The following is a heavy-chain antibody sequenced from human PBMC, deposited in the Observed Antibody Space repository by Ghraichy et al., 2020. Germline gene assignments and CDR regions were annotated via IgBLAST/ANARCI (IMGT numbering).Heavy chain of an antibody. V-gene: IGHV4-59*01. CDR3: ARGKVVTAIFHY. CDR1: GGSINNFY. CDR2: IYYSGST. D-gene: IGHD2-21*02. Sequence: ESLNISCTVSGGSINNFYWSWIRQSPGKGLEWIGYIYYSGSTNTNPSLKSRVTISVDTSKNQSSLKMRSVTAADTAVYYCARGKVVTAIFHYWGQGTLVTVSS. J-gene: IGHJ4*02.